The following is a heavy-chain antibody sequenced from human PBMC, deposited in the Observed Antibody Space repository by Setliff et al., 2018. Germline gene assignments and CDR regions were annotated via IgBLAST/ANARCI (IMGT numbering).Heavy chain of an antibody. J-gene: IGHJ4*02. D-gene: IGHD3-16*02. Sequence: PSETLSLTCTVSGGSISSGGYYWSWIRQHPGKGLEWIGSIDYSGTIYYNPSLKSRVTISVDTSKNQVSLKLSSVTAADTAVYYCARSGDYIWGSYRPYYFDHWGQGTLVTVSS. V-gene: IGHV4-39*07. CDR3: ARSGDYIWGSYRPYYFDH. CDR2: IDYSGTI. CDR1: GGSISSGGYY.